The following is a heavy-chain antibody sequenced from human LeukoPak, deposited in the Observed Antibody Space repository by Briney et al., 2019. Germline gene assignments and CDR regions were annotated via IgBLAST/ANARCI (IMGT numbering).Heavy chain of an antibody. D-gene: IGHD3/OR15-3a*01. J-gene: IGHJ3*01. V-gene: IGHV4-39*01. CDR3: ARRRHNFDFYNV. CDR1: GDSIISNIYW. Sequence: PSETLSLTCTVSGDSIISNIYWWDWVRLPPGKGLEWIGATFYTGRTFYNPSLKSRVTISVDTSKNQFSLDLNSATAADTADYYCARRRHNFDFYNVWGQGT. CDR2: TFYTGRT.